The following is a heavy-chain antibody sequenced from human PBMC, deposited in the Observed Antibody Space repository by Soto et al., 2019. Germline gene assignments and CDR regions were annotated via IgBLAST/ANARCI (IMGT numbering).Heavy chain of an antibody. CDR2: IWSDGVNK. V-gene: IGHV3-33*01. D-gene: IGHD5-12*01. CDR1: GFIFRNYG. CDR3: ARDQGEIVAAAIENNGLSNRLDS. Sequence: QVKVVESGGGVVQPGRSLTLSCAASGFIFRNYGMHWVRQAPGKGLEWLAAIWSDGVNKHYADSVKGRFSTCRDNSKNTVYLQINRQIAEDTAVYYCARDQGEIVAAAIENNGLSNRLDSWGQGTLVTVSS. J-gene: IGHJ5*01.